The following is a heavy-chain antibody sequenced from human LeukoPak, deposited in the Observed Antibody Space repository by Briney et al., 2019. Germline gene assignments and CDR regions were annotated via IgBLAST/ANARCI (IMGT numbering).Heavy chain of an antibody. D-gene: IGHD6-6*01. V-gene: IGHV3-13*05. CDR2: IGTAGDP. J-gene: IGHJ6*02. Sequence: GGSLRLSCVASGFTFSSYDMHWVRQATGKGLEWVSAIGTAGDPYYPGSVKGRFTISRENAKNSLYLQMNSLRAGDTAVYYCAREYSSSSGDYYGMDVWGQGTTVTVSS. CDR1: GFTFSSYD. CDR3: AREYSSSSGDYYGMDV.